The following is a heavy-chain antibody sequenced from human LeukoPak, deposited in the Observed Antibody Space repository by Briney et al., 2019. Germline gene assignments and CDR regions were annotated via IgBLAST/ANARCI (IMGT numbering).Heavy chain of an antibody. Sequence: PSQTLSLTCTVSGGSISSGSYYWTWIRQPAGKGLEWIGRIYISESANYNSSLESRVTISVDTSKDQFSLKLSSVTAADTAVYYCARSRERICSATACYVDLQARWGHGTLVTVSS. D-gene: IGHD2-2*01. CDR2: IYISESA. J-gene: IGHJ4*01. V-gene: IGHV4-61*02. CDR1: GGSISSGSYY. CDR3: ARSRERICSATACYVDLQAR.